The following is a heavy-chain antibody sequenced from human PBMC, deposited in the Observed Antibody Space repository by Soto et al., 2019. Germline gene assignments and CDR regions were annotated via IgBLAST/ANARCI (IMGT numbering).Heavy chain of an antibody. Sequence: QAQLVQSGAEVKKPGASVKVSCQAGGYTFADYGISWVRQAPGQGLEWMGWIGPYNGNTNYAQNLQDRVTMTTDTSTNTAYMELRSLRSDDTALYYCSRCYCSVGSCYTCWHFDLWGRGTLLTVS. V-gene: IGHV1-18*01. CDR3: SRCYCSVGSCYTCWHFDL. CDR1: GYTFADYG. D-gene: IGHD2-15*01. J-gene: IGHJ2*01. CDR2: IGPYNGNT.